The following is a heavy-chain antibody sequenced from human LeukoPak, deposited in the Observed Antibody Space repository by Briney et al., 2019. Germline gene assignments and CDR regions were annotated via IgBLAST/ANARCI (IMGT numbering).Heavy chain of an antibody. D-gene: IGHD3-10*01. CDR3: ARQGERITMVRGVNWFGP. V-gene: IGHV4-39*01. CDR2: IYYSGST. CDR1: GGSISSSSYY. J-gene: IGHJ5*02. Sequence: SETLSLTCTVSGGSISSSSYYWGWIRQPPGKGLEWIGSIYYSGSTYYNPSLKSRVTISVDTSKNQFSLKLSSVTAADTAVYYCARQGERITMVRGVNWFGPWGQGTLVTVSS.